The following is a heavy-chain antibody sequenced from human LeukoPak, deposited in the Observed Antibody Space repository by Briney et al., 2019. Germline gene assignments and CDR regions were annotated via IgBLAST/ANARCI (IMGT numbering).Heavy chain of an antibody. CDR3: ARGQLGQWLVRAPDY. V-gene: IGHV3-30-3*01. CDR1: GFTFNHYA. J-gene: IGHJ4*02. D-gene: IGHD6-19*01. CDR2: ISYDGSNE. Sequence: PGRSLRLSCTASGFTFNHYAMRWVRQAPGKGLEWVAVISYDGSNEYYADSVRGRFTISRDKSKNTLYLQMNSLRAEDTAVYYCARGQLGQWLVRAPDYWGQGTLVTVSS.